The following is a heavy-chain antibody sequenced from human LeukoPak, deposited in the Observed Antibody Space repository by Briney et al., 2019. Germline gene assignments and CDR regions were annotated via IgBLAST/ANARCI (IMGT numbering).Heavy chain of an antibody. CDR1: GYTFISYG. D-gene: IGHD2-21*02. V-gene: IGHV1-18*01. CDR2: ISGYNGNT. J-gene: IGHJ2*01. CDR3: ARGLGVVTAQSEQPKPRYFDL. Sequence: ASVKVSCKSSGYTFISYGISWVRQAPGQGLEWMGWISGYNGNTNYAQNLQGRVTMTTDTSTSTAYMELRSLRSDDTAVYYCARGLGVVTAQSEQPKPRYFDLWGRGTQVTVSS.